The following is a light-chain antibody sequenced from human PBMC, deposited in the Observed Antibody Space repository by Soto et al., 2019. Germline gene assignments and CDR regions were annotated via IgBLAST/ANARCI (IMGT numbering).Light chain of an antibody. CDR3: QQYSDLPMT. Sequence: DIQMTQSPSSLCASVGDRVTITCRASQSISSYLNLYQQKPGKAPKLLIYAASSLQSGVPSRFSGSGSGTEFTLTISRLEPEDFAVYFCQQYSDLPMTFGQGTRLEIK. CDR1: QSISSY. CDR2: AAS. V-gene: IGKV1-39*01. J-gene: IGKJ5*01.